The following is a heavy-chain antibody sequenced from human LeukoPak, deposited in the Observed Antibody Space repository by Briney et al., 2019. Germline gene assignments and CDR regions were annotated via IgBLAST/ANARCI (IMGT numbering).Heavy chain of an antibody. CDR2: IYYSGST. J-gene: IGHJ4*02. CDR1: GGSISSGDYY. Sequence: SETLSLTCTVSGGSISSGDYYWSWIRQPPGKGLEWIGYIYYSGSTYYNPSLKSRVTISEDTSKNQFSLKLSSVTAADTAVYYCARGGYDYGFVDYWGQGTLVTVSS. CDR3: ARGGYDYGFVDY. V-gene: IGHV4-30-4*01. D-gene: IGHD5-12*01.